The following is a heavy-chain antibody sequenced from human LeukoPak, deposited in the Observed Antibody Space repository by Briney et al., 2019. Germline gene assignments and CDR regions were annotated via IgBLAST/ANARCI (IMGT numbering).Heavy chain of an antibody. CDR1: GYTLTELS. J-gene: IGHJ4*02. CDR3: ATARPGYSSGWFVDWDY. Sequence: ASVNVSRKVSGYTLTELSMHWVRQAPGKGREWMGGFDPEEGETIYAQKFQGRVTMTEDTSTDTAYMELSSLRSEDTAVYYCATARPGYSSGWFVDWDYWGQGTLVTVSS. V-gene: IGHV1-24*01. D-gene: IGHD6-19*01. CDR2: FDPEEGET.